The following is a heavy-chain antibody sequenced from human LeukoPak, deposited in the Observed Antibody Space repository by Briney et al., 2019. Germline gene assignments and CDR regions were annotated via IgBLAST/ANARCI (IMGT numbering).Heavy chain of an antibody. CDR1: GGTFSSYA. CDR3: ATGDTAKLYNWFDP. V-gene: IGHV1-69*04. CDR2: IIPILGIA. D-gene: IGHD5-18*01. J-gene: IGHJ5*02. Sequence: ASVKVSCKASGGTFSSYAISWVRQAPGQGLEWMGRIIPILGIANYAQKFQGRVTITADKSTSTAYMELSSLRSEDTAVYYCATGDTAKLYNWFDPWGQGTLVTVSS.